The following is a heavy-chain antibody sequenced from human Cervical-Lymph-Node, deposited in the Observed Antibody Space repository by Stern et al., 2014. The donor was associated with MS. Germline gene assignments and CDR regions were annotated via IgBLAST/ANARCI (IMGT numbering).Heavy chain of an antibody. CDR1: GFSLSTSGLG. CDR3: AHRTAGPFDY. V-gene: IGHV2-5*02. Sequence: QITLKESGPALVKPTQTLTLTCTFSGFSLSTSGLGVGWIRQPPGEALEWLAYIYWDDQERYSPSLKSRLTITKDTSRNQVVLTLTNVDPVDTATYSCAHRTAGPFDYWGQGTLVTVSS. CDR2: IYWDDQE. J-gene: IGHJ4*02.